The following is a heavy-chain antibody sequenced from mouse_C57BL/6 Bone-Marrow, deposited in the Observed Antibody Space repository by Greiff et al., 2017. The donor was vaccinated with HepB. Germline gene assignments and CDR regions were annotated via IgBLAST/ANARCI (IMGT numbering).Heavy chain of an antibody. D-gene: IGHD2-14*01. Sequence: EVMLVESGGDLVKPGGSLKLSCAASGFTFSSYGMSWVRQTPDKRLEWVATISSGGSYTYYPDSVKGRFTISRDNAKNPLYLQMSSLKSEDTAMYYCAKVSLALYWYFDVWGTGTTVTVSS. CDR1: GFTFSSYG. V-gene: IGHV5-6*01. CDR3: AKVSLALYWYFDV. J-gene: IGHJ1*03. CDR2: ISSGGSYT.